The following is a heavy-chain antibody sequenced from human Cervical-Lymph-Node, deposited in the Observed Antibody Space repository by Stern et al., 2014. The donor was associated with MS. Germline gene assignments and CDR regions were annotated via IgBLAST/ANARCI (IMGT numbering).Heavy chain of an antibody. V-gene: IGHV3-21*01. CDR2: ISSSSSYI. D-gene: IGHD3-10*01. CDR3: ARDGVRGVNWFDP. Sequence: EVQLVESGGGLVKPGGSLRLSCAASGFTFSSYSMNWVRQAPGKGLECVSSISSSSSYIYYADSVKGRFTISRDNAKNSLYLQMNSLRAEDTAVYYCARDGVRGVNWFDPWGQGTLVTVSS. CDR1: GFTFSSYS. J-gene: IGHJ5*02.